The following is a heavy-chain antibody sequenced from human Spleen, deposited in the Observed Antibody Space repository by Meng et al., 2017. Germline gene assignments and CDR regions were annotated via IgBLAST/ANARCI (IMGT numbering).Heavy chain of an antibody. V-gene: IGHV1-18*01. CDR1: DYTFTGYG. J-gene: IGHJ4*02. D-gene: IGHD3-10*01. CDR3: ARGTPGRSYSDY. CDR2: LGAHDGDT. Sequence: QVQPVQSRPEVKKPGASVTVSCKASDYTFTGYGVSWVRQAPGQGLEWMAWLGAHDGDTSHAPKFQGRVTVSADRPTATAYMELRSLRSDDTAVYYCARGTPGRSYSDYWGQGTLVTVSS.